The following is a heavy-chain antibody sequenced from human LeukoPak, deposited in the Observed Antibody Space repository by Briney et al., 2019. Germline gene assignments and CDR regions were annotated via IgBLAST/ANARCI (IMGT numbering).Heavy chain of an antibody. V-gene: IGHV3-49*04. D-gene: IGHD3-22*01. CDR2: IRSKAYGGTT. Sequence: PGGSLRLSCAASGFTVSSNYMSWVRQAPGKGLEWVGFIRSKAYGGTTEYAASVKGRFTISRDDSKSIAYLQMNSLKTEDTAVYYCTRTVGYYYDSSGPYYCDYWGQGTLVTVSS. CDR3: TRTVGYYYDSSGPYYCDY. J-gene: IGHJ4*02. CDR1: GFTVSSNY.